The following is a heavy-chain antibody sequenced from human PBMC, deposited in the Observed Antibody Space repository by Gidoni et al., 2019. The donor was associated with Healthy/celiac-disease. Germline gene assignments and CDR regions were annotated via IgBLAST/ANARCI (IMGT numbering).Heavy chain of an antibody. Sequence: QVQLQESGPGLVKPSETLSLTCTVSGGSISSYYWSWIRQPPGKGLEWIGYIYYSGSTNYNPSLKSRVTISVDTSKNQFSLKLSSVTAADTAVYYCATRSSSGPEGAFDIWGQGTMVTVSS. J-gene: IGHJ3*02. D-gene: IGHD3-22*01. CDR3: ATRSSSGPEGAFDI. CDR2: IYYSGST. V-gene: IGHV4-59*01. CDR1: GGSISSYY.